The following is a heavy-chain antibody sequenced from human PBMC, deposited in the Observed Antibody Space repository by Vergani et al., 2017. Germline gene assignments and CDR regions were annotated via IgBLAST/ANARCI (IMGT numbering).Heavy chain of an antibody. CDR3: ARRSGIVYDIFSGTQYFFDF. CDR1: GYSISRGYF. V-gene: IGHV4-38-2*02. J-gene: IGHJ4*02. CDR2: IFHTGLT. D-gene: IGHD3-9*01. Sequence: QVQLQESGPGLVKPSETLSLTCSVSGYSISRGYFWGWFRQPPGKGLEWIGNIFHTGLTYRNPSLRSRVAISVDTSRNQFSLSLSSVTAADTAVYYCARRSGIVYDIFSGTQYFFDFWGQGTLVTVSS.